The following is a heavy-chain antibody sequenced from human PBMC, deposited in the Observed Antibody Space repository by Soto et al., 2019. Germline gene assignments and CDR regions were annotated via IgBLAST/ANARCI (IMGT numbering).Heavy chain of an antibody. V-gene: IGHV1-24*01. D-gene: IGHD6-19*01. CDR3: AKETIAVAGLDY. J-gene: IGHJ4*02. CDR2: FDPEDGET. CDR1: GYTLTELS. Sequence: ASVKVSCKVSGYTLTELSMHWVRQAPGKGLEWMGGFDPEDGETIYAQKFQGRVTMTEDTSTDTAYMELSSLRSEDTAVYYCAKETIAVAGLDYWGQGTLVTVSS.